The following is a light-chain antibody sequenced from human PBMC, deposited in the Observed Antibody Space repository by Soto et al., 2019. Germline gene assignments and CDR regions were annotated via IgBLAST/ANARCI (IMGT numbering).Light chain of an antibody. CDR1: QTVISH. J-gene: IGKJ1*01. Sequence: EVVLTQSPATLSVSPGDTATLSCRASQTVISHLTWYQQKPGQPPRLLIYGAYTRATGVPARFSGSGYGTEFTLTISSLQSEDFAVYYCQQYNDWPTFGQGTKVDIK. V-gene: IGKV3-15*01. CDR3: QQYNDWPT. CDR2: GAY.